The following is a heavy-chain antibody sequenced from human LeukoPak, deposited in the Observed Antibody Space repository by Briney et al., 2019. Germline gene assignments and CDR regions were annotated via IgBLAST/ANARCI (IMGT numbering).Heavy chain of an antibody. D-gene: IGHD3-3*01. CDR3: ARERKVTIFGVGYFDY. CDR2: IYYSGST. J-gene: IGHJ4*02. Sequence: SETLSLTCTVSGDSINNNNYYWGWIRQPPGKGLEWIGNIYYSGSTNYNPSLKSRVTISVGTSKNQFSLKLSSVTAADTAVYYCARERKVTIFGVGYFDYWGQGTLVTVSS. CDR1: GDSINNNNYY. V-gene: IGHV4-39*07.